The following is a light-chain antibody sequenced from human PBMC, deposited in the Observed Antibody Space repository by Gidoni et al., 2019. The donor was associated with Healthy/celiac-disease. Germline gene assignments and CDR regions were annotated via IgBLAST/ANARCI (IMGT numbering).Light chain of an antibody. CDR1: QSISSY. CDR2: AAS. Sequence: DIQMIQSPSSLSASVGDRVTITFRASQSISSYLNWYQQKPGKAPKLLIYAASSLQSGVPSRFSGSGSGTEFTLTISSLQPEDVATYYCQQNYSTPPYTFGQGTKLEIK. V-gene: IGKV1-39*01. J-gene: IGKJ2*01. CDR3: QQNYSTPPYT.